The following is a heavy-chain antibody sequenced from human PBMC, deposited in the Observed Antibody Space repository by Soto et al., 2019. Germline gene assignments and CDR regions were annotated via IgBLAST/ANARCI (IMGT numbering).Heavy chain of an antibody. J-gene: IGHJ5*02. V-gene: IGHV4-39*01. CDR2: IYYNEST. CDR1: GASISSSSYY. D-gene: IGHD3-22*01. Sequence: QLQLQESGPGLVKPSETLSLTCTVSGASISSSSYYWGWIRQPPGKGLEWIGNIYYNESTYHNPSLKSRVTISVDTSKNQFSLKLRSVTAADTAVYYCARTYDSGSSSNDWFDPWGQGTLVTVSS. CDR3: ARTYDSGSSSNDWFDP.